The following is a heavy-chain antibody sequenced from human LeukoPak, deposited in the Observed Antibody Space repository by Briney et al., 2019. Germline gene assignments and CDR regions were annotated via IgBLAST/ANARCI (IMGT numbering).Heavy chain of an antibody. CDR3: ARLESSGLDPFDN. J-gene: IGHJ4*02. V-gene: IGHV5-51*01. D-gene: IGHD3-3*01. CDR1: GYSFSTYW. CDR2: IYPGDSDT. Sequence: GESLKISCKGSGYSFSTYWIAWLRQMPGKSLEWMGIIYPGDSDTRYSPSFQGQVTISADKSFNTAYLQWSSLKASDTAMYYCARLESSGLDPFDNWGQGTLVTVSS.